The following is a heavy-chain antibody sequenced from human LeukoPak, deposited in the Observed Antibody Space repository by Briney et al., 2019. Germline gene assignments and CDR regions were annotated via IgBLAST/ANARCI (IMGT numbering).Heavy chain of an antibody. CDR1: GFTVSSNY. CDR3: ARNIAVAGTNY. CDR2: IYSGGST. V-gene: IGHV3-53*01. J-gene: IGHJ4*02. Sequence: GGSLRLSCAASGFTVSSNYMSWVRQAPGKGLEWVSVIYSGGSTYYADSVKGRFTISRDNSKNTLHLQMNSLRAEDTAVYYCARNIAVAGTNYWGQGTLVTVSS. D-gene: IGHD6-19*01.